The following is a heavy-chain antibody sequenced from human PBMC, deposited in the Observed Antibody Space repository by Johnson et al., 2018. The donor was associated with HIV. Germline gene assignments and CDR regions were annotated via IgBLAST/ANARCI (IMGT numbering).Heavy chain of an antibody. J-gene: IGHJ3*02. D-gene: IGHD6-13*01. V-gene: IGHV3-11*04. Sequence: QVQLVESGGGLVKPGGSLRLSCAVSGFTFSSYDMHWVRQGTGKGLVWVSYISSSGSTIYYADSVKGRFTISRDNAKNSLYLQMNSLRAEDTALYYCARAPYRSSWYEPDDAFDIWGQGTMVTVSS. CDR1: GFTFSSYD. CDR2: ISSSGSTI. CDR3: ARAPYRSSWYEPDDAFDI.